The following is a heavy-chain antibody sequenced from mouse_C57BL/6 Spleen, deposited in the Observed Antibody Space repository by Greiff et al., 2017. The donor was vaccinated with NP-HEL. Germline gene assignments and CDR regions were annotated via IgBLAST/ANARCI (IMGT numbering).Heavy chain of an antibody. CDR3: TRGVYAMDY. CDR2: IDPETGGT. J-gene: IGHJ4*01. V-gene: IGHV1-15*01. Sequence: QVQLQQSGAELVRPGASVTLSCKASGYTFTDYEMHWVKQTPVHGLGWIGAIDPETGGTAYNQKFKGKAILTADKSSSTAYMELRSLTSEDSAVYYCTRGVYAMDYWGQGTSVTVSS. CDR1: GYTFTDYE.